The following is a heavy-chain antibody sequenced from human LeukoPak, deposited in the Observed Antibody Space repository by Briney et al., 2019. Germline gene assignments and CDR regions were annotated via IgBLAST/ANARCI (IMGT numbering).Heavy chain of an antibody. V-gene: IGHV1-69*01. CDR2: IIPIFGTA. D-gene: IGHD2-2*02. Sequence: SVKVSCKASGGTFSSYAISWVRQAPGQGLEWMGGIIPIFGTANYAQKFQGRVTITADESTSTAYMELSSLRSEDTAVYYCARDLAGCSSTSCYTDYYYMDVWGKGTTVTVSS. CDR1: GGTFSSYA. J-gene: IGHJ6*03. CDR3: ARDLAGCSSTSCYTDYYYMDV.